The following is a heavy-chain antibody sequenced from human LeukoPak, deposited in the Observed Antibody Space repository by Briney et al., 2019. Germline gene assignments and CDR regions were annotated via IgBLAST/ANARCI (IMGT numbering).Heavy chain of an antibody. CDR2: INHSGST. CDR3: ASSAYCGGDCYRWFDP. V-gene: IGHV4-34*01. Sequence: SETLSLTCTVSGGSINDYYWSWIRQPPGNGLEWIGEINHSGSTNYNPSLKSRVTISVDTSKNQFSLKLSSVTAADTAVYYCASSAYCGGDCYRWFDPWGQGTLVTVSS. CDR1: GGSINDYY. J-gene: IGHJ5*02. D-gene: IGHD2-21*02.